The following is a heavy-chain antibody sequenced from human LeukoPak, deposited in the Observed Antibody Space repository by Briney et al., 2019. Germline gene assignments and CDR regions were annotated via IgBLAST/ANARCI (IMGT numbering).Heavy chain of an antibody. D-gene: IGHD1-26*01. CDR2: IYPNAST. Sequence: GGSLRLSCAASGITVSYNYMSWVRRAPGKGLEWLSVIYPNASTFYTDSVKGRFTISRDSSTNTLHLQLNSLRADDTAVYYCGRDRGASGASWGQGTLVTVSS. CDR3: GRDRGASGAS. V-gene: IGHV3-66*01. J-gene: IGHJ5*02. CDR1: GITVSYNY.